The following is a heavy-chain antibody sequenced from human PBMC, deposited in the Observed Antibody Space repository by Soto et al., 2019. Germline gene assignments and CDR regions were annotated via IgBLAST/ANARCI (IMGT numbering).Heavy chain of an antibody. J-gene: IGHJ4*02. Sequence: QVQLVESGGGLVKPGGSLRLACAASGFTFSNYYMSWLRQAPGKGLEWLSSISLSGSAIYYADSVRGRFTISRDNAKNSLFLQMSSLRAEDTAVYDCARAPAGFYFDFWGQGTLVTVSS. CDR2: ISLSGSAI. CDR1: GFTFSNYY. D-gene: IGHD6-25*01. V-gene: IGHV3-11*01. CDR3: ARAPAGFYFDF.